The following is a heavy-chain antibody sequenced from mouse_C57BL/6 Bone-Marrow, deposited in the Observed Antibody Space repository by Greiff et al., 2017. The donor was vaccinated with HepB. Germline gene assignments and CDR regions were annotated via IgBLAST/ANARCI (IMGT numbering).Heavy chain of an antibody. J-gene: IGHJ4*01. V-gene: IGHV7-3*01. CDR1: GFTFTDYY. CDR3: ARYISLYYAMDY. CDR2: IRNKANGYTT. D-gene: IGHD6-1*01. Sequence: HLVESGGGLVQPGGSLSLSCAASGFTFTDYYMSWVRQPPGKALEWLGFIRNKANGYTTEYSASVKGRFTISRDNSQSILYLQMNALRAEDSATYYCARYISLYYAMDYWGQGTSVTVSS.